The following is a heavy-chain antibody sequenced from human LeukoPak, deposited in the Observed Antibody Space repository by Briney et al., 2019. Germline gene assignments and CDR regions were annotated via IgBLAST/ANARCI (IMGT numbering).Heavy chain of an antibody. CDR1: GGSISSGSYC. D-gene: IGHD3-16*02. V-gene: IGHV4-30-4*07. J-gene: IGHJ4*02. CDR2: IYYSGST. Sequence: SQTLXLTCTVSGGSISSGSYCWSWVRQPPGKGLEWIGYIYYSGSTYYNPSLKSQFTISVDTAKNQFGLKLSYVSAADTAVYYCARVRPDRFFDYWGQGTLVTVSS. CDR3: ARVRPDRFFDY.